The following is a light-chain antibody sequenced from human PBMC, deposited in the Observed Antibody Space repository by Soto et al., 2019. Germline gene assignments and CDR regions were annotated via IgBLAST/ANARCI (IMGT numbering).Light chain of an antibody. CDR1: QSVLYSSNNKNY. CDR2: WAS. Sequence: DIVMTQSPDSLGVSLGERATVNCMSSQSVLYSSNNKNYLAWYQQKPGQPPKLLIYWASTRDSGVPDRFSGSGSGTDFTLTISSLQAEDVAVYYCQQYYSTPRTFGQGTKVALK. V-gene: IGKV4-1*01. CDR3: QQYYSTPRT. J-gene: IGKJ1*01.